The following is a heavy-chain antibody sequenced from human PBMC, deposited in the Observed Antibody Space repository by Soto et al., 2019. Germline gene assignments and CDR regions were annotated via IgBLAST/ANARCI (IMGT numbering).Heavy chain of an antibody. J-gene: IGHJ5*02. CDR2: ISGSGGSA. Sequence: GGSLRLSCAASGFTFSNYAMTWVRQGPGKGLEWVSAISGSGGSAYYADSVKGRFTISRDNSKNTLYLQMNSLRADDSGVYYCANDPYSGVLVPVAIGFDPWGPGTLVTVSS. V-gene: IGHV3-23*01. D-gene: IGHD2-2*01. CDR1: GFTFSNYA. CDR3: ANDPYSGVLVPVAIGFDP.